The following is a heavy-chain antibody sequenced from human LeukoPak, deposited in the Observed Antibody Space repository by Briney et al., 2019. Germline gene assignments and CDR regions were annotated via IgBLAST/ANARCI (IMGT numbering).Heavy chain of an antibody. V-gene: IGHV1-69*13. CDR2: IIPIFGTA. D-gene: IGHD3/OR15-3a*01. J-gene: IGHJ5*02. CDR3: VWTQKNWFDP. Sequence: GASVRVSCKAAGGSFSSYDIGWVRQAPGQGLEWMGGIIPIFGTANYAQKFQGRVTITADESTSTAYMELSSLRSEDTAVYYCVWTQKNWFDPWGQGTLVTVSS. CDR1: GGSFSSYD.